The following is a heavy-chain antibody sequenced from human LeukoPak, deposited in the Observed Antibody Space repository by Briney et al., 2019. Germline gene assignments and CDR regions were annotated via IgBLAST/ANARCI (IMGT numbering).Heavy chain of an antibody. CDR1: GFTFSSYG. D-gene: IGHD5-18*01. CDR3: AKDLGYSYGGGGAFDI. Sequence: PGGSLRLSCAASGFTFSSYGMHWVRQAPGKGLEWVAFIRYDGSNKYYADSVKGRFTISRDNSKNTLYLQMNSLRAEDTAVYYCAKDLGYSYGGGGAFDIWGQGTMVTVSS. V-gene: IGHV3-30*02. CDR2: IRYDGSNK. J-gene: IGHJ3*02.